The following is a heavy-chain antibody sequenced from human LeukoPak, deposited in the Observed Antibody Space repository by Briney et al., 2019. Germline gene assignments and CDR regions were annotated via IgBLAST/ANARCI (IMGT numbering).Heavy chain of an antibody. V-gene: IGHV3-72*01. J-gene: IGHJ3*01. D-gene: IGHD1-26*01. Sequence: GGSLRLSCAASGFTFSDHYMQWVRRAPGKGLEWVGRIRDKANSYITEYAASVKGRFTISRDDSKSSMYLQMNSLKTEDTAVYYCARERWRSGSYHDAFDVWGQGTMVTVSS. CDR1: GFTFSDHY. CDR3: ARERWRSGSYHDAFDV. CDR2: IRDKANSYIT.